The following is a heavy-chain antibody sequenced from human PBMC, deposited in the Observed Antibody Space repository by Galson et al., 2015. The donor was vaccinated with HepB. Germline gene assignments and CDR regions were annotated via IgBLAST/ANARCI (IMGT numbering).Heavy chain of an antibody. Sequence: SLRLSCAASGFTFSSYWMSWVRQAPGKGLEWVANIKQDGSEKYYVDSVKGRFTISRDNSKNTLYLQMNSLRAEDTAVYYCARDLGWRQQLVLPYFDYWGQGTLVTVSS. V-gene: IGHV3-7*01. CDR3: ARDLGWRQQLVLPYFDY. CDR1: GFTFSSYW. J-gene: IGHJ4*02. CDR2: IKQDGSEK. D-gene: IGHD6-13*01.